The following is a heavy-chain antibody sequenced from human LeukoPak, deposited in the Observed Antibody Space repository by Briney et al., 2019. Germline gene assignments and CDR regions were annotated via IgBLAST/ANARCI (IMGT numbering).Heavy chain of an antibody. Sequence: GGSLRLSCAASGITFRSYAMSWARQAPGKGLEWVSGISSSGGSTYYADSVKGRFTISRDNSKNTLYLQMNSLRAEDTAVYYCAKGPYDILTGYSTYNWFDPWGQGTLVTVSS. CDR2: ISSSGGST. CDR3: AKGPYDILTGYSTYNWFDP. J-gene: IGHJ5*02. V-gene: IGHV3-23*01. D-gene: IGHD3-9*01. CDR1: GITFRSYA.